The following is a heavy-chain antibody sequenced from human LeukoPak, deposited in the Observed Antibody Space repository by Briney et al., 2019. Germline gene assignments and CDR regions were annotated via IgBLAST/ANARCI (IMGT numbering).Heavy chain of an antibody. CDR1: GFTFSSYA. V-gene: IGHV3-7*03. J-gene: IGHJ4*02. D-gene: IGHD3-16*01. CDR2: IKQDGSEK. CDR3: ARDGFGTGSN. Sequence: GGSLRLSCSASGFTFSSYAMHWVRQAPGKGLEWVANIKQDGSEKNYVDSVKGRFIISRDNAKNSLYLQMNTLRADDTAVYYCARDGFGTGSNWGQGTLVTVSS.